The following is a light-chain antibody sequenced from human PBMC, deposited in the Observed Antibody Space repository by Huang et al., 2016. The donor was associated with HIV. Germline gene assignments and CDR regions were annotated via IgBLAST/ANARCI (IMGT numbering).Light chain of an antibody. J-gene: IGKJ3*01. CDR1: QSVSGSY. CDR2: SAS. Sequence: EIVLTQSPGTLSLSPGERATLSCRASQSVSGSYLAWYQQKPGQGPRRLINSASSQGTGIPDRFSGSGSGTDINLTITRLKPEDTALYYCQVYGTSTPEPFGHGATVNIK. CDR3: QVYGTSTPEP. V-gene: IGKV3-20*01.